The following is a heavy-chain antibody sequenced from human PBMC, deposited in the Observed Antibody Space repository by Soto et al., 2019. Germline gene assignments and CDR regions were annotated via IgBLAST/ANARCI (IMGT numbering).Heavy chain of an antibody. Sequence: QVQLVESGGGVVQPGRSLRLSCAASGFTFSSYGMHWVRQAPGKGLEWVAVIWYDGSNKYYADSVKGRFTISRDNSKNTLYLQRNSLRAEDTAVDYWARTDYGGTDCDYWGQGTLVTVSS. CDR1: GFTFSSYG. CDR2: IWYDGSNK. CDR3: ARTDYGGTDCDY. J-gene: IGHJ4*02. V-gene: IGHV3-33*01. D-gene: IGHD4-17*01.